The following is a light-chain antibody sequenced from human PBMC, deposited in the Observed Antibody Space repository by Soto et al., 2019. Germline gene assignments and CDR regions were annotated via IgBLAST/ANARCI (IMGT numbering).Light chain of an antibody. CDR2: SNS. Sequence: QPVLTQPPSASGTPGQRVTISCSGSSFSVGSNTVNWYQQLPGTAPKLLIYSNSQRPSGVPDRFSGSKSGTSASLAISGLQSEDEADYYCSAWDDSLNGPVFGGGTKVTVL. CDR1: SFSVGSNT. CDR3: SAWDDSLNGPV. J-gene: IGLJ3*02. V-gene: IGLV1-44*01.